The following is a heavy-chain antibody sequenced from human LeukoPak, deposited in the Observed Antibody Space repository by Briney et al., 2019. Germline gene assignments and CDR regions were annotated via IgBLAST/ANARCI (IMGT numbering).Heavy chain of an antibody. J-gene: IGHJ4*02. D-gene: IGHD5-18*01. V-gene: IGHV4-4*08. CDR2: IHPSGST. Sequence: SETLSLTCTVSGASISEYYWTWIRQPPAKGLEWLGHIHPSGSTYSNPSLRSRVTVSVDTPKNQFSLTLSSVTAADTAMYFCARGLDTAKVGYWGQGTLVTVSS. CDR1: GASISEYY. CDR3: ARGLDTAKVGY.